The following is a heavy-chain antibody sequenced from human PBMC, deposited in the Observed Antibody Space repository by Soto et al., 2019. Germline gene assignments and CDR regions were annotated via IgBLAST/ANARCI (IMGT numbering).Heavy chain of an antibody. D-gene: IGHD2-15*01. Sequence: PGGSLRLSCAASGFTFSSYWMSWVRQAPGKGLEWVANIKQDGSEKYYADSVKGRFTISRDNSKNTLYLQMNSLRAEDTAVYYCAKTPVPNRWQTIDYWGQGTLVTVSS. V-gene: IGHV3-7*01. CDR2: IKQDGSEK. CDR1: GFTFSSYW. CDR3: AKTPVPNRWQTIDY. J-gene: IGHJ4*02.